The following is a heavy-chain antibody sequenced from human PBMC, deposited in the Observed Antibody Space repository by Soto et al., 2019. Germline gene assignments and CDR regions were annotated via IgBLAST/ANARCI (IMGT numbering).Heavy chain of an antibody. Sequence: VGSLRLSCVGSGFTFSDSVMAWVRQAPGKGLEWLSVMSGDGRTRYALSVTGRFTISRDNSRNTLYLQMRSLKASDTALYYCARPPLPGYSIHFNSWGQGTLVTVSS. J-gene: IGHJ4*02. V-gene: IGHV3-23*01. CDR1: GFTFSDSV. D-gene: IGHD2-15*01. CDR2: MSGDGRT. CDR3: ARPPLPGYSIHFNS.